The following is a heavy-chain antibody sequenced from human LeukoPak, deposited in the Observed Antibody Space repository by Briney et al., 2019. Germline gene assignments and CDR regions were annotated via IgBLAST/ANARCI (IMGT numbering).Heavy chain of an antibody. V-gene: IGHV3-21*01. CDR3: ARDAYNLFHFDY. CDR1: GFTFSSHS. CDR2: ISSSTSYM. D-gene: IGHD5-24*01. J-gene: IGHJ4*02. Sequence: NPGGSLRLSCAASGFTFSSHSMNWVRQAPGKGLEWVSSISSSTSYMYYADSLKGRFTISRDNAKNSLFLQMNSLRAEDTAVYYCARDAYNLFHFDYWGQGTLVTVSS.